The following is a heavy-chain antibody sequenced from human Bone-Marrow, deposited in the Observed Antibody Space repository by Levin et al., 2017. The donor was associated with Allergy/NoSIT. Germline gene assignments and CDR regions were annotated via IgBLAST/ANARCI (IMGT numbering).Heavy chain of an antibody. CDR1: GFTFDDYT. CDR2: ISWDGTNA. Sequence: GGSLRLSCAASGFTFDDYTMHWVRQAPGKGLEWVSLISWDGTNAYYADSVRGRFTIFRDNSVTSLYLQMNSLRTEDTALYYCARPYCSGGSCYLTEGYSFDYWGQGTLVTVSS. CDR3: ARPYCSGGSCYLTEGYSFDY. J-gene: IGHJ4*02. V-gene: IGHV3-43*01. D-gene: IGHD2-15*01.